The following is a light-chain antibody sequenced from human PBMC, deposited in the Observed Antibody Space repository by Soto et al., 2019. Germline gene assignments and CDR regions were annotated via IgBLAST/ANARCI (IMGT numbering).Light chain of an antibody. J-gene: IGLJ1*01. CDR1: CSDVGSYNL. Sequence: QSALTQPASVSGSPGQSITISCTGTCSDVGSYNLVSWYQQHPGKAPKLMIYEGSKRPSGVSNRFSGSKSGNTASLTISGLQAEDEADYYCCSYAGSSTLGVFGTGTKLTVL. CDR2: EGS. CDR3: CSYAGSSTLGV. V-gene: IGLV2-23*01.